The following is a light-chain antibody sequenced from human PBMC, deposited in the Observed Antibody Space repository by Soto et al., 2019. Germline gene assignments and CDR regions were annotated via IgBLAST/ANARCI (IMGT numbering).Light chain of an antibody. V-gene: IGKV1-5*01. CDR3: QHYNNLLYT. Sequence: GDRVTITCRASQSINRWLAWYQQKPGKAPKLLIYDASSLKSGVPSRFSGSGSGTEFTLTISSLQPDDFATYYCQHYNNLLYTFGQGTKLEIK. J-gene: IGKJ2*01. CDR2: DAS. CDR1: QSINRW.